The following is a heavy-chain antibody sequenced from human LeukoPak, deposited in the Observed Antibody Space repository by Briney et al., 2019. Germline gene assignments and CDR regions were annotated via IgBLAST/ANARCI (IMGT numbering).Heavy chain of an antibody. CDR2: ISGSGGST. CDR3: ARVFHDSSGYPLDY. Sequence: GGSLRLSCAASGFTFSSYAMSWVRQAPGKGLEWVSAISGSGGSTYHADSVKGRFTISRDNSENTVYLQMNSLRAEDTAVYYCARVFHDSSGYPLDYWGQGTLVTVSS. J-gene: IGHJ4*02. CDR1: GFTFSSYA. D-gene: IGHD3-22*01. V-gene: IGHV3-23*01.